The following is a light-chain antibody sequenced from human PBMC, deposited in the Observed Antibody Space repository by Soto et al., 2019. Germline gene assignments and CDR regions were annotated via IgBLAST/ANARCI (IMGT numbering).Light chain of an antibody. CDR3: QQYSSSPLT. V-gene: IGKV1-5*03. J-gene: IGKJ4*01. CDR2: KAS. CDR1: QSISTW. Sequence: DIQMTQSPSTLSASVGDRVTITCRASQSISTWLAWFQQKPGKAPNLLIYKASSLESGVPSRFSGSGSGTEFTLTISTLQPEDFATYYCQQYSSSPLTFGGGTKVEIK.